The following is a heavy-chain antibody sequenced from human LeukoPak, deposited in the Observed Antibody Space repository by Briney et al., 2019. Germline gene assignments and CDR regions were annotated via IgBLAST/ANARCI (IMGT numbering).Heavy chain of an antibody. Sequence: SETLSLTCAVYGGSFSGYYWSWIRQPPGKGLEWIGEINHSGSTNYNPSLKSRVTISVDTSKNQFSLKQSSVTAADTAVYYCAKESRAAADAFDPWGQGTLVTVSS. V-gene: IGHV4-34*01. J-gene: IGHJ5*02. CDR3: AKESRAAADAFDP. CDR1: GGSFSGYY. CDR2: INHSGST. D-gene: IGHD6-13*01.